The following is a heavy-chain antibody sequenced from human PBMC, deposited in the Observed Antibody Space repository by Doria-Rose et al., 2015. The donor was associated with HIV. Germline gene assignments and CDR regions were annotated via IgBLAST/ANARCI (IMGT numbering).Heavy chain of an antibody. CDR3: ARIKSSRWYHKYYFDF. J-gene: IGHJ4*02. D-gene: IGHD6-13*01. CDR1: GVSLSSPGMG. Sequence: QITLKESGPVLVKPTETLTLTCTVSGVSLSSPGMGVSWIRQPPGKALEWLANIFSDDERSYTTSLKSRLNISRGTSKSQVVLTMTDMDPVDTATYYCARIKSSRWYHKYYFDFWGQGTLVIVSA. CDR2: IFSDDER. V-gene: IGHV2-26*01.